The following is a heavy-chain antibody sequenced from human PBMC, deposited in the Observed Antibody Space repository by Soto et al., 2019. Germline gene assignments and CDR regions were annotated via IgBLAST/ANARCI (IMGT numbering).Heavy chain of an antibody. CDR3: ARRARPDFYYMDV. V-gene: IGHV3-64*01. J-gene: IGHJ6*03. CDR1: GFTLRGFA. D-gene: IGHD6-6*01. Sequence: GGAQRLSCAAPGFTLRGFARDLVRPAPGKGLEYVSGISSNGVGTYYANSVQGRFTISRDNSKNTVYLQMGSLRPEDMAVYYCARRARPDFYYMDVWGKGTTVTVSS. CDR2: ISSNGVGT.